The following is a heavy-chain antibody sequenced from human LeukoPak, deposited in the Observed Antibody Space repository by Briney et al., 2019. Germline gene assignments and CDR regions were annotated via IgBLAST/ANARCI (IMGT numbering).Heavy chain of an antibody. Sequence: GGSLRLSCVVSGFTFNRCWMNWVRQAPGKGLEWVAHVNPDGRDTYYVDSVKGRFTISRDNAQNSMYLQMNSPRVEDTAVYYCTSWGDTTAEYFQRWGQGTLVTVSS. CDR3: TSWGDTTAEYFQR. CDR1: GFTFNRCW. V-gene: IGHV3-7*01. J-gene: IGHJ1*01. D-gene: IGHD2-21*02. CDR2: VNPDGRDT.